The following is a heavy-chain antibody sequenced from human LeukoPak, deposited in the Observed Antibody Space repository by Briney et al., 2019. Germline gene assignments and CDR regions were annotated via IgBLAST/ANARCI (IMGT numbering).Heavy chain of an antibody. Sequence: GGSLRLSCAGSGFTFSRYSMNWFRQAPGKGLERVSSISSRSTDIFYGDSVKGRFTISRDNAKNSLYLQMNSLGAEDTAVYYCARDAQWLVPEGYFYYMDVWGKGTTVTVSS. CDR1: GFTFSRYS. J-gene: IGHJ6*03. CDR2: ISSRSTDI. V-gene: IGHV3-21*01. D-gene: IGHD6-19*01. CDR3: ARDAQWLVPEGYFYYMDV.